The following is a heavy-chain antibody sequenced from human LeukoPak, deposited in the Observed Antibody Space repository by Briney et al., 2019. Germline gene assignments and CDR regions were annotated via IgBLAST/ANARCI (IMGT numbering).Heavy chain of an antibody. V-gene: IGHV1-46*01. D-gene: IGHD3-22*01. CDR1: GYTFTSYD. Sequence: GASVKVSCKASGYTFTSYDINWVRQAPGQGLEWMGIINPSGGSTSYAQKFQGRVTMTRDTSTSTVYMELSSLRSEDTAVYYCARGNYYDSSGYEEYFDYWGQGTLVTVSS. CDR3: ARGNYYDSSGYEEYFDY. J-gene: IGHJ4*02. CDR2: INPSGGST.